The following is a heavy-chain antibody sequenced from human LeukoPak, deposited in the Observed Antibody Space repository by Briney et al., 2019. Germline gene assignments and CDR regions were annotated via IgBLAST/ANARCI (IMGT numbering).Heavy chain of an antibody. CDR3: AKDFPRHCSSTSCYLGYFQH. J-gene: IGHJ1*01. CDR1: GFTFSSYA. Sequence: SGGSLRLSCAASGFTFSSYAMSWVRQAPGKGLEWVSAISGSGGSTYYADSVKGRFTISRDNSKNTLYLQMNSLRAEDTAVYYCAKDFPRHCSSTSCYLGYFQHWGQGTLVTVSS. CDR2: ISGSGGST. D-gene: IGHD2-2*01. V-gene: IGHV3-23*01.